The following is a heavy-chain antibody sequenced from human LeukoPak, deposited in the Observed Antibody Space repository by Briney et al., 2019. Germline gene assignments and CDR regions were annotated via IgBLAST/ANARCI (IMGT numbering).Heavy chain of an antibody. CDR1: GGSISSYY. CDR3: ARDRPLLWFGESNWFDP. D-gene: IGHD3-10*01. V-gene: IGHV4-4*07. Sequence: SETLSLTCTVSGGSISSYYWSWIRQPAGKGLEWIGRIYTSGSTNYNPSLKSRVTMSVDTSKNQFSLELSSVTAADTAVYYCARDRPLLWFGESNWFDPWGQGTLVTVSS. J-gene: IGHJ5*02. CDR2: IYTSGST.